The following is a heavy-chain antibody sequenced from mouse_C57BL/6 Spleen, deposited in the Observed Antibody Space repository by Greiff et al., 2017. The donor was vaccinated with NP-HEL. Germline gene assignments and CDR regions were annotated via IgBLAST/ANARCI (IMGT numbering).Heavy chain of an antibody. CDR2: IYPGSGST. V-gene: IGHV1-55*01. D-gene: IGHD1-1*01. Sequence: QVQLQQSGAELVKPGASVKMSCKASGYTFTSYWITWVKQRPGQGLEWIGDIYPGSGSTNYNEKFKSKATLTVDTSSSTAYMQLSSLTSEDSAVYYCARSALYGSSGDWYFDVWGTGTTVTVSS. CDR1: GYTFTSYW. CDR3: ARSALYGSSGDWYFDV. J-gene: IGHJ1*03.